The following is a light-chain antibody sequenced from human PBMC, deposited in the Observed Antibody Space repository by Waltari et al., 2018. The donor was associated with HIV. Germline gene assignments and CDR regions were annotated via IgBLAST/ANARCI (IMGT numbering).Light chain of an antibody. CDR1: QSVSSSY. CDR2: GAS. CDR3: QQYGTSSS. V-gene: IGKV3-20*01. Sequence: EIVLTQSPGTLSLSPGEGATLPCRASQSVSSSYLAWYQQKPGQAPRLLIYGASSRATGIPDRFSGSGSGTDFTLTISRLEPEDFAVYYCQQYGTSSSFGGGTKVEIK. J-gene: IGKJ4*01.